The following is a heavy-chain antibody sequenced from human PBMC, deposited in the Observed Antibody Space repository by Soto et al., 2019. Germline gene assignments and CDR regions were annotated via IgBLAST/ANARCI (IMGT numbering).Heavy chain of an antibody. CDR2: VSAGGDMT. J-gene: IGHJ6*02. V-gene: IGHV3-23*01. Sequence: GGSLRLSCAASGFTFSSYAMSWVRQAPGKGLEWVSSVSAGGDMTYYSDSVKGRFTISRDNSNNALFLQMNSLRAEDTALYYCARGDRGGSGSPASYYYSGLDAWGQGTTVTVSS. CDR3: ARGDRGGSGSPASYYYSGLDA. D-gene: IGHD3-10*01. CDR1: GFTFSSYA.